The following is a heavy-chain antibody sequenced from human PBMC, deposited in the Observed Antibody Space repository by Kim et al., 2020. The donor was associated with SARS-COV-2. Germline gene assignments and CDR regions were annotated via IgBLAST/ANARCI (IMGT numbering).Heavy chain of an antibody. V-gene: IGHV3-20*04. Sequence: GGSLRLSCAASGFTFDDYGMSWVRQAPGKGLEWVSGINWNGGSTGYADSVKGRFTISRDNAKNSLYLQMNSLRAEDTALYYCARDIPHSSWFSTYFDYWGQGTLVTVSS. CDR3: ARDIPHSSWFSTYFDY. CDR2: INWNGGST. J-gene: IGHJ4*02. CDR1: GFTFDDYG. D-gene: IGHD6-13*01.